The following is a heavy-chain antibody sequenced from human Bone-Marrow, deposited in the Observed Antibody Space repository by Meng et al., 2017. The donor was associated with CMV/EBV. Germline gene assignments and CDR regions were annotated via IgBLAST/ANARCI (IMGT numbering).Heavy chain of an antibody. CDR2: IITIFGTA. D-gene: IGHD2-15*01. CDR3: AGYCSGTSCHLEYFQH. Sequence: GTFGSCAISGMRRARGQRLGEVGGIITIFGTANCAQKIPGGITITTVESTSTTYMELSSLRSEDTAVYYCAGYCSGTSCHLEYFQHWGQGTLVTVSS. J-gene: IGHJ1*01. CDR1: GTFGSCA. V-gene: IGHV1-69*05.